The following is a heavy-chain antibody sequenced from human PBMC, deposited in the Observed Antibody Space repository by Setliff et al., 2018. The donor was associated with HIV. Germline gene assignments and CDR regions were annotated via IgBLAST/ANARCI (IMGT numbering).Heavy chain of an antibody. Sequence: TSETLSLTCAVYGESFSDYSWNWIRQTPEKGLEWIAEITHSGSTNYNPSLRGRVTILLGTSKNHFSRNLRSVTAADTAFYYCATKGWNAYKAFDYWGQGTLVTVSS. J-gene: IGHJ4*02. D-gene: IGHD1-1*01. CDR3: ATKGWNAYKAFDY. V-gene: IGHV4-34*01. CDR1: GESFSDYS. CDR2: ITHSGST.